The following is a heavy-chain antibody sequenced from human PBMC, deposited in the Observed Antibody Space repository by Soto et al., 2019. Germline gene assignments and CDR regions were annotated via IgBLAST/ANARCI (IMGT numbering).Heavy chain of an antibody. Sequence: ELQLVESGGGLAKPGGSLRLSCAASGFNFSNGWMSWVRQAPGKGLEWVGRIKSKIHGGTTDYAAHVKGRFTISRDDSKDALYLEMHSLQTDDTAVYYCSTDEWEWGQGTLVTVSS. V-gene: IGHV3-15*05. CDR1: GFNFSNGW. D-gene: IGHD1-26*01. J-gene: IGHJ4*02. CDR2: IKSKIHGGTT. CDR3: STDEWE.